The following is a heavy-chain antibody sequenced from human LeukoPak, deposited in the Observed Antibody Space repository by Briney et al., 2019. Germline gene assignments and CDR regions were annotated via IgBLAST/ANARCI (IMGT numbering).Heavy chain of an antibody. V-gene: IGHV3-43*02. CDR3: ASAMYYYYYGMDV. D-gene: IGHD2-2*01. CDR1: GFTFAYYA. Sequence: GGSLRLSCAASGFTFAYYAMHRVREGSGNGQGWVSLISGDGVSTYYADSVKGRFTISRDNRKNSLYLQMNSLRTEDTALYYCASAMYYYYYGMDVWGQGTTVTVSS. J-gene: IGHJ6*02. CDR2: ISGDGVST.